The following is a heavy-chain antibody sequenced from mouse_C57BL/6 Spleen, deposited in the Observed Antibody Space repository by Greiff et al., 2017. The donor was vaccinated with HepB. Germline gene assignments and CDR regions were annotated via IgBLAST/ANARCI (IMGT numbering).Heavy chain of an antibody. Sequence: QVQLKQSGPGLVQPSQSLSITCTVSGFSLTSYGVHWVRQSPGKGLEWLGVIWSGGSTDYNAAFISRLSISKDNSKSQVFFKMNSLQADDTAIYYCARRVDSTVVSPGYFDVWGTGTTVTVSS. CDR3: ARRVDSTVVSPGYFDV. J-gene: IGHJ1*03. D-gene: IGHD1-1*01. V-gene: IGHV2-2*01. CDR1: GFSLTSYG. CDR2: IWSGGST.